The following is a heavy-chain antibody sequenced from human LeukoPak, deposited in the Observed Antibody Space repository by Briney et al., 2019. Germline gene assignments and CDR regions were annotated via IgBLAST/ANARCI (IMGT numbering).Heavy chain of an antibody. V-gene: IGHV4-61*01. Sequence: SETLSLTCTVSGGSISSSSYYWSWIRQPPGKGLEWIGYIYYSGSTNYNPSLKSRVTISVDTSKNQFSLKLSSVTAADTAVYYCAREGIPFGVGVLDYWGQGTLVTVSS. CDR2: IYYSGST. CDR1: GGSISSSSYY. CDR3: AREGIPFGVGVLDY. D-gene: IGHD3-3*01. J-gene: IGHJ4*02.